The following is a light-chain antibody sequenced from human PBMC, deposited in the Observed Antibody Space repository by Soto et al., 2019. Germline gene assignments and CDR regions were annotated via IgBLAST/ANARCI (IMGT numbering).Light chain of an antibody. CDR3: HQYKDWEGT. V-gene: IGKV3D-15*01. Sequence: EIVMTQSPATLSVSPGETATLSCRASQSVASHLAWYQQKPGQAPRLLIYGASTRASGIPARFSGSGSGTEFTLPISGLQSADFAVYYCHQYKDWEGTFGQGTKVEIK. CDR1: QSVASH. CDR2: GAS. J-gene: IGKJ1*01.